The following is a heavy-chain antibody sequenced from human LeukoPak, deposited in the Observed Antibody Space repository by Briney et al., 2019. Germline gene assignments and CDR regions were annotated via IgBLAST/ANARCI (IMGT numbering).Heavy chain of an antibody. CDR1: GGSISTHY. CDR3: ARSPPGWYYDNSGQYYFDT. V-gene: IGHV4-59*08. D-gene: IGHD3-22*01. J-gene: IGHJ4*02. CDR2: ISFTGNT. Sequence: SETLSLTCSVSGGSISTHYWSWIRQSPGKRLEWIAYISFTGNTNYNPSLKSRVTISLDTSKTHFSLTLSSLTAADTAVYYCARSPPGWYYDNSGQYYFDTWGQGALVTVSS.